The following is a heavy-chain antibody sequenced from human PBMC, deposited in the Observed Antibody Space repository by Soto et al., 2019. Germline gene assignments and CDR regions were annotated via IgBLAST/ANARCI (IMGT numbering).Heavy chain of an antibody. D-gene: IGHD2-2*01. V-gene: IGHV1-24*01. CDR3: ATLPRTIERTPAAIWSFDS. J-gene: IGHJ4*02. CDR2: LDAEDGET. CDR1: GYSLSDLS. Sequence: ASVKVSCKASGYSLSDLSIHWVRQAPGKGLEWMGGLDAEDGETIYAQKLQGRGTMTEDTSTDTAYMELSSLTSEDTAMYYCATLPRTIERTPAAIWSFDSWGQGTLVTVSS.